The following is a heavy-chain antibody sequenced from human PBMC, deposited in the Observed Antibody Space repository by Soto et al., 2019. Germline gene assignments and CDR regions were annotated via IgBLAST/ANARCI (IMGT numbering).Heavy chain of an antibody. CDR2: INPNSGGT. V-gene: IGHV1-2*02. Sequence: QVQLVQSGAEVKKPGASVKVSCKASGYTFTGYYMHWVRQAPGQVLEWMGWINPNSGGTNYAQKFQGRVTMTRDTSISTAYMELSRRRSDDTAVYYCARGRITMIEVVPAERDYWGQGTLVTVSS. D-gene: IGHD3-22*01. J-gene: IGHJ4*02. CDR1: GYTFTGYY. CDR3: ARGRITMIEVVPAERDY.